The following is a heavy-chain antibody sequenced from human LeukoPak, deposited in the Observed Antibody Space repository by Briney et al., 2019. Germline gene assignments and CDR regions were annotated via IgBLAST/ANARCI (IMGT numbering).Heavy chain of an antibody. CDR1: GGSISSSSYY. Sequence: SETLSLTCTVSGGSISSSSYYWGWIRQPPGKGLEWIGSIYYSGSTYYNPSLKSRVTISVDTSKNQFSLKLSSVTAADTAVYYCAREVAGNFDYWGQGTLVTVSS. CDR2: IYYSGST. D-gene: IGHD6-19*01. CDR3: AREVAGNFDY. V-gene: IGHV4-39*02. J-gene: IGHJ4*02.